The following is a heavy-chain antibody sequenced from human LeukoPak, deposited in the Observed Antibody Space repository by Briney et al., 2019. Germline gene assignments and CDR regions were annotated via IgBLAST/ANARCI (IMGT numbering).Heavy chain of an antibody. J-gene: IGHJ4*02. D-gene: IGHD3-10*01. CDR3: ARDYYGSGRLDY. CDR2: CYSGGNT. CDR1: GXTVSSNY. Sequence: GRSLRLSCAASGXTVSSNYVSWVRKAPGKGLEWLSVCYSGGNTYHADSVKGRFTISRDNSKNTLYLQMNSLRDEDTAVYYCARDYYGSGRLDYWGQGALVTVSS. V-gene: IGHV3-53*01.